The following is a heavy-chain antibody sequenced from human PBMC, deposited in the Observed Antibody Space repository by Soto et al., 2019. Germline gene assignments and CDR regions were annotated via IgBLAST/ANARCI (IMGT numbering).Heavy chain of an antibody. CDR3: ASEALSSSGWAGDSYYGMDV. CDR1: GYTFTSYA. CDR2: INAGNGNT. V-gene: IGHV1-3*05. J-gene: IGHJ6*02. D-gene: IGHD6-13*01. Sequence: QVQLVQSGAEEKKPGASVKVSCKASGYTFTSYAMHWVRQAPGQRLEWMGWINAGNGNTKYSQKFQGRVTITRDTSASTAYMELSSLRSEDTAVYYCASEALSSSGWAGDSYYGMDVWGQGTTVTVSS.